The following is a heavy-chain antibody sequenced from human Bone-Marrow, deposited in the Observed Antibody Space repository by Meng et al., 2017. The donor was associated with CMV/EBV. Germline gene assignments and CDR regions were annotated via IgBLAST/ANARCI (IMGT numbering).Heavy chain of an antibody. D-gene: IGHD2-2*02. CDR1: GFTVSSNY. CDR2: IYSGGST. V-gene: IGHV3-53*01. J-gene: IGHJ6*02. Sequence: GESLKISCAASGFTVSSNYMRWVRQAPGKGLEWVSVIYSGGSTYYADSVKGRFTISRDNSKNTLYLQMNSLRAEDTAVYYCARERVLGYCSSTSCYSRYYGMDVWGQGTTVTVSS. CDR3: ARERVLGYCSSTSCYSRYYGMDV.